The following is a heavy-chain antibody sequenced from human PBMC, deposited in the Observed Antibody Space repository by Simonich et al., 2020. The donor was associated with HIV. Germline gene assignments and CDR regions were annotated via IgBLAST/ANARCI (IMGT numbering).Heavy chain of an antibody. D-gene: IGHD3-10*01. V-gene: IGHV4-59*12. J-gene: IGHJ4*02. CDR2: IYYSGST. CDR3: ARTSYYGSGSYYSDY. Sequence: QVQLQESGPGLVKPSETLSLTCTVSGGSISSYYWSWIRQPPGKGLEWIGYIYYSGSTNHNPSLKSRVTISVDTSKNQFSLKLSSVTAADTAVYYCARTSYYGSGSYYSDYWGQGTLVTVSS. CDR1: GGSISSYY.